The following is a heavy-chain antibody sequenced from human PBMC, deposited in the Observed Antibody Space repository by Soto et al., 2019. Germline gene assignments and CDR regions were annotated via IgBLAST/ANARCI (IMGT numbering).Heavy chain of an antibody. CDR1: GFTVSSNY. CDR3: ARERDRNCISTSCQSQSPWYYFDY. D-gene: IGHD2-2*01. V-gene: IGHV3-66*01. J-gene: IGHJ4*02. Sequence: GGSLRLSCAASGFTVSSNYMSWVRQAPGKGLEWVSVIYSGGSTYYADSVKGRFTISRDNSKNTLYLQMNSLRAEDTAVYYCARERDRNCISTSCQSQSPWYYFDYWGQGTLVTVSS. CDR2: IYSGGST.